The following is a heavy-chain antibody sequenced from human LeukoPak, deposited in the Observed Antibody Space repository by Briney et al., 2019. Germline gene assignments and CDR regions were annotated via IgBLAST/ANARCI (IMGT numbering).Heavy chain of an antibody. Sequence: SETLSLTCTVSGGSISSYYWSWIRQPPGKGLEWIGYIYYSGSTNYNPSLKSRVTISVDTSKNQFSLKLSSVTAADTAVYYCARCCGGDCYYFDYWGQGTLVTVSS. CDR2: IYYSGST. CDR1: GGSISSYY. CDR3: ARCCGGDCYYFDY. D-gene: IGHD2-21*02. J-gene: IGHJ4*02. V-gene: IGHV4-59*08.